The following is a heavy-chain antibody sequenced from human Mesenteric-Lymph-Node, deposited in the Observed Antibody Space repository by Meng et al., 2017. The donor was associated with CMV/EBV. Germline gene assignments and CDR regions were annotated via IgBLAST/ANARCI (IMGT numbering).Heavy chain of an antibody. CDR3: ARGGGYSYGIPIDY. D-gene: IGHD5-18*01. V-gene: IGHV4-34*01. CDR1: GGSFSGYY. Sequence: SETLSLTCAVYGGSFSGYYWGWIRQPPGKGLEWIGEINHSGSTNYNPSLKSRVTISVDTSKNQFSLKLSSVTAADTAVYYCARGGGYSYGIPIDYWGQGTLVTVSS. CDR2: INHSGST. J-gene: IGHJ4*02.